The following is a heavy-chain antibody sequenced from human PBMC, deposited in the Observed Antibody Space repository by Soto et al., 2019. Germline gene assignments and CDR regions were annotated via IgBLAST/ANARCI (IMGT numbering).Heavy chain of an antibody. V-gene: IGHV1-8*01. CDR2: MNPNSGNT. D-gene: IGHD1-26*01. CDR1: GYTFTSYD. CDR3: AREKGGGSYLDY. Sequence: QVQLVQSGDEVKKPGASVKVSCKASGYTFTSYDINWVRQDTGQGLEWIGWMNPNSGNTGYAQKFQGRVTMTMNTSRSTAYMELSSMRSEDTAVYYCAREKGGGSYLDYWGQGTLVTVSS. J-gene: IGHJ4*02.